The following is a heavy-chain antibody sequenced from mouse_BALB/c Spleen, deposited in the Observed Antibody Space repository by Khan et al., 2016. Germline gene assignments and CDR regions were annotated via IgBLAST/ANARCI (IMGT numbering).Heavy chain of an antibody. CDR1: GYTFTDYY. Sequence: VQLQQSGTELPRPGASVKLSCKASGYTFTDYYLHWVKQRTGQGLEWIGEIFPGSGSTYYNEKFKGKASLTADTSSSTAYMQLSSLTSEDSAVYFCAMSYYGYFAMDYWGHGASVTVSS. J-gene: IGHJ4*01. CDR3: AMSYYGYFAMDY. CDR2: IFPGSGST. D-gene: IGHD1-2*01. V-gene: IGHV1-77*01.